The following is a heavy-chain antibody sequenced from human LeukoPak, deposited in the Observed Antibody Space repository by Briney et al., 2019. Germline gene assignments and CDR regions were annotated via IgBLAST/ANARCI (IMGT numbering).Heavy chain of an antibody. J-gene: IGHJ4*02. CDR3: VTSSHYCLKN. V-gene: IGHV4-4*02. CDR2: IYHGGTT. Sequence: GSLRLSCAASGFTVSSNYMSWVRQPPGKGLEWIGEIYHGGTTNYNPSLRSRVTISVDKSKNVFSLDLSSVTAADTAIYYCVTSSHYCLKNWGQGTLVTVSS. D-gene: IGHD2/OR15-2a*01. CDR1: GFTVSSNY.